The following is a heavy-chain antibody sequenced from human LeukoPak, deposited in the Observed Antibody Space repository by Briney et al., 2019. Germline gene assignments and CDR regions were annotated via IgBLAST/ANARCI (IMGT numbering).Heavy chain of an antibody. CDR3: AKNRSGSYIDY. V-gene: IGHV3-30*02. D-gene: IGHD1-26*01. CDR2: IQYDGSDK. Sequence: GGSLRLSCAAPGFTFSTYGMHWVRQAPGKGLEWVAFIQYDGSDKYYADSVKGRFTISRDNSKNTLYLQMNSLRPEDTAVYYCAKNRSGSYIDYWGQGTLVTVSS. CDR1: GFTFSTYG. J-gene: IGHJ4*02.